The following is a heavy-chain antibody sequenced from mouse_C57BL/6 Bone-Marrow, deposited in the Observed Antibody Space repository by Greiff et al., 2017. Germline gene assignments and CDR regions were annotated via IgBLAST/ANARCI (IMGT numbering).Heavy chain of an antibody. V-gene: IGHV1-53*01. CDR2: INPSNGGT. Sequence: QVQLQQPGTELVKPGASVKLSCKASGYTFTSYWMHWVKQRPGQGLEWIGNINPSNGGTNYNEKFKSKATLTVDKSSSTAYMQLSSLTSEDSAVYYCARFITTVVAGNGYFDVWGTGTTVTVSS. D-gene: IGHD1-1*01. CDR1: GYTFTSYW. J-gene: IGHJ1*03. CDR3: ARFITTVVAGNGYFDV.